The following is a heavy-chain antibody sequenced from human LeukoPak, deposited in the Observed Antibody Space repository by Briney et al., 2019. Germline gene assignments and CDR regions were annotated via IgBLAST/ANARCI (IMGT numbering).Heavy chain of an antibody. CDR2: INPSGGST. CDR3: ARDLYDSSGYPDY. D-gene: IGHD3-22*01. CDR1: GYTFTSYG. J-gene: IGHJ4*02. Sequence: ASVKVSCKASGYTFTSYGISWVRQAPGQGLEWMGIINPSGGSTSYAQKFQGRVTMTRDTSTSTVYMELSSLRSEDTAVYYYARDLYDSSGYPDYWGQGTLVTVSS. V-gene: IGHV1-46*01.